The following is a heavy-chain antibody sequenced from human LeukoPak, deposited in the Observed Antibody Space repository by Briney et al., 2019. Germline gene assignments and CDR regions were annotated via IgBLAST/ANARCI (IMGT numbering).Heavy chain of an antibody. Sequence: GASVKVSCKASGYTFTNYYMHWVRQAPGQGLEWMGIINPSGGTTDYAQKFQGRVTMTRDTSTSTVYMELSSLRSEDTAVYYCARGLWFGELFHFLGYWGQGTLVTVSS. CDR1: GYTFTNYY. CDR3: ARGLWFGELFHFLGY. J-gene: IGHJ4*02. V-gene: IGHV1-46*01. CDR2: INPSGGTT. D-gene: IGHD3-10*01.